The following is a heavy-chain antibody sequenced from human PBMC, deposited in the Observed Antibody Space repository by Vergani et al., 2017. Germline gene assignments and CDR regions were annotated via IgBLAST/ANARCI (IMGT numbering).Heavy chain of an antibody. V-gene: IGHV4-34*02. CDR3: ARFLTGTTIYYYYGMDV. CDR1: GGSFSGYQ. CDR2: ISHSGST. J-gene: IGHJ6*02. D-gene: IGHD1-20*01. Sequence: QVQLKQWGAGLLKPSETLSLTCAVYGGSFSGYQWSWIRQPPGKGLEWIGEISHSGSTNYNPSLKSRVTISRDTSKNQFSLKLSSVTAADTAVYYCARFLTGTTIYYYYGMDVWGQGTTVTVSS.